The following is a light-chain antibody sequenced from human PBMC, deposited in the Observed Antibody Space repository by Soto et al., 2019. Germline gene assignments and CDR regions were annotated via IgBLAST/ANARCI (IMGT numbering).Light chain of an antibody. CDR3: QQPSNWPPVNT. CDR1: QSFSSY. V-gene: IGKV3-11*01. J-gene: IGKJ5*01. Sequence: EIVLTQSPATLSLSPGERATLSCRASQSFSSYLAWYQQKPGQAPRLLIYDSSKRATGIPARFSGRGSGTDFTHTISSLEPEDFAVYYCQQPSNWPPVNTFGQGTRLEIK. CDR2: DSS.